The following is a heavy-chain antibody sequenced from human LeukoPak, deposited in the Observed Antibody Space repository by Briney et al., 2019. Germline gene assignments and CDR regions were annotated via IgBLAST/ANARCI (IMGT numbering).Heavy chain of an antibody. Sequence: PGGSLRLSCAASGFTFSNYAFHWVRQPPGKGLEWAAVISYEGSVTYYADSVKGRFTISRDNSKNTLYLQMNSLRAEDTAVYYCAKSLGIAVAGAGLDYWGQGTLVTVSS. CDR1: GFTFSNYA. CDR2: ISYEGSVT. V-gene: IGHV3-30*18. CDR3: AKSLGIAVAGAGLDY. D-gene: IGHD6-19*01. J-gene: IGHJ4*02.